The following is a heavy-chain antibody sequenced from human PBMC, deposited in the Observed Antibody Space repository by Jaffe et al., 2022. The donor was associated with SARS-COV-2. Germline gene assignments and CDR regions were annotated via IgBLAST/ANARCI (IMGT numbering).Heavy chain of an antibody. CDR2: IWYDGSNK. CDR3: ARDGAAAGILED. V-gene: IGHV3-33*01. CDR1: GFTFSSYG. Sequence: QVQLVESGGGVVQPGRSLRLSCAASGFTFSSYGMHWVRQAPGKGLEWVAVIWYDGSNKYYADSVKGRFTISRDNSKNTLYLQMNSLRAEDTAVYYCARDGAAAGILEDWGQGTLVTVSS. J-gene: IGHJ4*02. D-gene: IGHD6-13*01.